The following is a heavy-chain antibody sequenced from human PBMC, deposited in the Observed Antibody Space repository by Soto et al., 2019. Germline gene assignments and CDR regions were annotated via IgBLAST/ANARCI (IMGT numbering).Heavy chain of an antibody. CDR1: GGSFTYT. CDR3: ARLHSHGTYGMDV. J-gene: IGHJ6*02. V-gene: IGHV1-69*01. D-gene: IGHD5-18*01. Sequence: QMHLVQSGAEVKKPGSSVKVSCKASGGSFTYTLSWVRQAPGQGLEWMGGIIPIFCTTNYAQKFQDRVTITADESTKTAYMELNTLTSEDTAVYYCARLHSHGTYGMDVWGQGTTVTVSS. CDR2: IIPIFCTT.